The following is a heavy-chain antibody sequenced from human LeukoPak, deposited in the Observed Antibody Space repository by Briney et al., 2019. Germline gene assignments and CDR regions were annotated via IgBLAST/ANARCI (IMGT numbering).Heavy chain of an antibody. CDR2: IGSSSSTI. V-gene: IGHV3-48*01. J-gene: IGHJ3*01. D-gene: IGHD2-15*01. CDR3: ASVGRYCSGGGCYVGAFGF. Sequence: PGGSLRLSCAASGFTFSSYSMNWVRQAPGKGLEWVSYIGSSSSTINYADSVKGRFTISRDNAKNTLYLQMNSLRAEDTAVYYCASVGRYCSGGGCYVGAFGFWGQGTMVTVSS. CDR1: GFTFSSYS.